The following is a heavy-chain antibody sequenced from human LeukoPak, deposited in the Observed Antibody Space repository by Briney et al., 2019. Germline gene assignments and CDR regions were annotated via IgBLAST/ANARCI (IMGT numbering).Heavy chain of an antibody. V-gene: IGHV3-21*01. D-gene: IGHD3-16*02. Sequence: GGSLRLSCAASGFTLSSYAMSWVRQAPGKGLEWVSSITSTTTYTYYADSVKGRFTISRDNAKNSLYLQMNSLRAEDTAVYYCARAHHRRVYDYVWGSYPYWGQGTLVTVSS. CDR1: GFTLSSYA. J-gene: IGHJ4*02. CDR2: ITSTTTYT. CDR3: ARAHHRRVYDYVWGSYPY.